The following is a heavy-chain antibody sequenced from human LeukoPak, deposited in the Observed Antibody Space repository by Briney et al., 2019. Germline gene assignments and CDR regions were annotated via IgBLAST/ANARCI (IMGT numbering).Heavy chain of an antibody. D-gene: IGHD3-16*01. CDR3: ARDGGSVFDY. CDR2: ISYDGSNK. CDR1: GFTFSSYA. Sequence: GRSLRLSCAASGFTFSSYAMHWVRQAPGKGLEWVAVISYDGSNKYYADSVKGRFTISRDNSKNTLYLQMNSLRAEDTAVYYCARDGGSVFDYWGQGTLVTVSS. J-gene: IGHJ4*02. V-gene: IGHV3-30-3*01.